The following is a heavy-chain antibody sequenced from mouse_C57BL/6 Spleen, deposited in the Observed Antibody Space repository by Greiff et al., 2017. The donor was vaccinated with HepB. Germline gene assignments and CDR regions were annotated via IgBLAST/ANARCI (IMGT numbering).Heavy chain of an antibody. V-gene: IGHV3-6*01. CDR2: ISYDGSN. CDR3: ARGGYDYMFAY. D-gene: IGHD2-4*01. Sequence: ESGPGLVKPSQSLSLTCSVTGYSITSGYYWNWIRQVPGNKLEWMGYISYDGSNNYNPSLKNRISITRDTSKNQFFLKLNSVTTEDTATYYCARGGYDYMFAYWGQGTLVTVSA. CDR1: GYSITSGYY. J-gene: IGHJ3*01.